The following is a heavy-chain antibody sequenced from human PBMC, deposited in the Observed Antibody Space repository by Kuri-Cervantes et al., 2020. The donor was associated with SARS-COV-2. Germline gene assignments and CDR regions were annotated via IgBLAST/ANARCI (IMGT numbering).Heavy chain of an antibody. CDR2: IYYSGST. CDR3: ARVRTYCSSTSCYTGYFQH. Sequence: SETLSLTCTVSGGSISSYYWSWIRQPPGKGLEWIGYIYYSGSTNYNPSLKSRVTISVDTSKNQFSLKLSSVTAADTAVYYCARVRTYCSSTSCYTGYFQHWGQGTLVTVSS. V-gene: IGHV4-59*01. D-gene: IGHD2-2*02. CDR1: GGSISSYY. J-gene: IGHJ1*01.